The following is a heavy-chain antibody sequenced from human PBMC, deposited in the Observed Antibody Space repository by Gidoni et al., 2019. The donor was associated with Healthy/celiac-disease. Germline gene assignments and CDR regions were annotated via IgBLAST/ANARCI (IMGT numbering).Heavy chain of an antibody. D-gene: IGHD5-12*01. V-gene: IGHV3-66*01. J-gene: IGHJ3*02. CDR1: GSPVSSNY. Sequence: EVQLVESGGGLVQPGWSLRLSWAASGSPVSSNYMSCVRQAPGEVLEWGSVIYSGGSTYYADSVKGRFTISRDNSKNTLYLQMNSLRAEDTAVYYCASGGVATTGHDAFDIWGQGTMVTVSS. CDR3: ASGGVATTGHDAFDI. CDR2: IYSGGST.